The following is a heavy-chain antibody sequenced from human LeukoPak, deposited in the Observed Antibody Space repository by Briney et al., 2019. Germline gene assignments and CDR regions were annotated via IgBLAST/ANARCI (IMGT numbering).Heavy chain of an antibody. J-gene: IGHJ3*02. CDR2: INWNGGST. CDR3: ARAVGVGATGDAFDI. V-gene: IGHV3-20*04. D-gene: IGHD1-26*01. CDR1: GFTFDDYG. Sequence: GGSLRLSCAASGFTFDDYGMSWVRQAPGKGLEWVSGINWNGGSTGYADSVEGRFTISRDNAKNSLYLQMNSLRAEDTALYYCARAVGVGATGDAFDIWGQGTMVTVSS.